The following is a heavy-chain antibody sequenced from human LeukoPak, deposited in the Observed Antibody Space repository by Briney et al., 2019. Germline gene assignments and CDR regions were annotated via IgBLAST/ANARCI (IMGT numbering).Heavy chain of an antibody. CDR3: ARIAGYSYAHFDY. CDR2: VYTSGST. Sequence: SQTLSLTCTVSGASVSSGSFYWSWIRQPAGKGLEWIGRVYTSGSTNYNPSLKSRVTISVDTSKNQFSLKLSSVTAADTAVYYCARIAGYSYAHFDYWGQGTLGTVSS. CDR1: GASVSSGSFY. V-gene: IGHV4-61*02. J-gene: IGHJ4*02. D-gene: IGHD5-18*01.